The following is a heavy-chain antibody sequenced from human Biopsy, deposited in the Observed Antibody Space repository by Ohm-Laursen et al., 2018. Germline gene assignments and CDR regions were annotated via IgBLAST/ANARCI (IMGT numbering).Heavy chain of an antibody. D-gene: IGHD3-22*01. CDR1: GCTLSSFY. Sequence: TLSFTCSVFGCTLSSFYWIWHRQPDGKGLEWIGRIYSSGSNNYNPSLKSRVTLSMDTSKRQFSLKLSFGTAADTAVYYCARWTPEYDSSRYYLEAFDIWGQGTKVTVSS. V-gene: IGHV4-4*07. J-gene: IGHJ3*02. CDR2: IYSSGSN. CDR3: ARWTPEYDSSRYYLEAFDI.